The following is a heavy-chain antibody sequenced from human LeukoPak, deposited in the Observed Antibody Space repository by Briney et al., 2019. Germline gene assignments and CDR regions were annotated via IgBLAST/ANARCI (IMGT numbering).Heavy chain of an antibody. J-gene: IGHJ4*02. V-gene: IGHV3-23*01. D-gene: IGHD3-16*02. CDR3: AKSLGVGGYTRYKGFDQ. CDR1: GFTFNSFA. CDR2: ISGSDGTS. Sequence: GGSLRLSCAASGFTFNSFAMNWVRQAPGKGLEWVSRISGSDGTSHYADFVQGRFTISRDNSKNTLYLQMNSLRAEDTAAYYCAKSLGVGGYTRYKGFDQWGQGTLVVVSS.